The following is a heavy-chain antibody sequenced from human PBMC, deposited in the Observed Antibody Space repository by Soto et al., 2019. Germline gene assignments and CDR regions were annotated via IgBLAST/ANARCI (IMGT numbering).Heavy chain of an antibody. D-gene: IGHD5-18*01. CDR3: AKHGGYSFGPGDYYGMDI. V-gene: IGHV3-30*18. CDR1: GFTFSSYG. J-gene: IGHJ6*02. CDR2: ISYDGSNK. Sequence: GGSLRLSCAASGFTFSSYGMHWVRQAPGKGLEWVAVISYDGSNKYYADSVKGRFTISRDKSKNTLYLQMNSLRAEDTAIYYCAKHGGYSFGPGDYYGMDIWGQGTTVTVSS.